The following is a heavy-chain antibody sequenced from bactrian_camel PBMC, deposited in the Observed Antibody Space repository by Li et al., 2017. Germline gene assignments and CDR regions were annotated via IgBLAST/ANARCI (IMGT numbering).Heavy chain of an antibody. V-gene: IGHV3S1*01. J-gene: IGHJ6*01. D-gene: IGHD5*01. CDR3: ATQTTGWAFRY. CDR1: GYTYNRNC. CDR2: IATGSGNT. Sequence: HVQLVESGGGSVQAGGSLRLSCAASGYTYNRNCMAWFRQAPGKEREGVAHIATGSGNTYYADSVKGRFTISQDNAKNTVYLQLNSLKTDDTAVYYCATQTTGWAFRYWGRGTQVTVS.